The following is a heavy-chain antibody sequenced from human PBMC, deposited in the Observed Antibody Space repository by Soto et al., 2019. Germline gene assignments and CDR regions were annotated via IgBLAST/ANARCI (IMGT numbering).Heavy chain of an antibody. CDR1: GDTFSTYT. J-gene: IGHJ6*02. V-gene: IGHV1-69*13. D-gene: IGHD1-7*01. CDR2: IFPRSATS. CDR3: AREVFVLVPTTVNSDYYYYARDV. Sequence: SVKVSCKASGDTFSTYTITWIRQAPGQGLEWMGGIFPRSATSKYEHKFQGRVTITADESTSTVYMELSTLRPEDTAVYYCAREVFVLVPTTVNSDYYYYARDVWGQGTTVTVSS.